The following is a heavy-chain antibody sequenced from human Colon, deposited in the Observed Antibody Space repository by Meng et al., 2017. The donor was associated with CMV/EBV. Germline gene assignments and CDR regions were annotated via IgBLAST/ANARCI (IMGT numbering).Heavy chain of an antibody. J-gene: IGHJ4*02. V-gene: IGHV1-3*01. CDR1: GYTFSNYA. D-gene: IGHD3-22*01. Sequence: QVQLVQSGAEVKKPGASVNVSCKASGYTFSNYAMHWVRQAPGQRLEWMGWINAGNGNRKYSQKFQGRVTFTRDTSASTVYTELSSLRSEDTAVYYCALYYYDSSGYYTFGYWGQGTLVTVSS. CDR3: ALYYYDSSGYYTFGY. CDR2: INAGNGNR.